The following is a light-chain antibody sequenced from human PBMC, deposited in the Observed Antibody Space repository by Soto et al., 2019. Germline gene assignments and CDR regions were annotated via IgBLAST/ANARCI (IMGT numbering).Light chain of an antibody. CDR2: GAS. CDR3: HQYGSSPLT. J-gene: IGKJ4*01. V-gene: IGKV3-20*01. CDR1: QSVSSSY. Sequence: EIVLTQSPGTLSLSPGERATLSCRASQSVSSSYLAWYQLKPGQAPRLLIYGASSRSTGIPDRFSGSGAGTDFTITISRVQPEDFAVYYCHQYGSSPLTFGGGTKVEIK.